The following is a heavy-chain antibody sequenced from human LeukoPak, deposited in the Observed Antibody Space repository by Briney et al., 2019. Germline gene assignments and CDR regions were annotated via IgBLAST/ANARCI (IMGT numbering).Heavy chain of an antibody. D-gene: IGHD3-16*01. CDR3: AARCYDYVWGSPFDY. V-gene: IGHV4-4*02. J-gene: IGHJ4*02. CDR1: GGSISSSNW. Sequence: SETLSLTCAVSGGSISSSNWWSWVRQPPGKGLEWIGEIYHSGSTNYNPSLKCRVTISVDKSKNQFSLKLSSVTAADTAVYYCAARCYDYVWGSPFDYWGQGTLVTVSS. CDR2: IYHSGST.